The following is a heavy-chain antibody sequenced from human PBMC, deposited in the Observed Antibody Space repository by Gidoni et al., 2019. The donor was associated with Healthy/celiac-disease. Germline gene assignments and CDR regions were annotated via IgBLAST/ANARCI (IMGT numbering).Heavy chain of an antibody. D-gene: IGHD4-17*01. V-gene: IGHV3-15*01. Sequence: EVHLVESGGGLVKPAGSLPLSCAAPVFLFRNAWMSWVRQAPGEELEWVGRSKSRTDGGTTEDAAPVKDRCTISRGDSKNTMYLQINSRKNEDTAVYYCTTTTTAVTTFDYWGQGTLVTVSS. CDR2: SKSRTDGGTT. CDR1: VFLFRNAW. J-gene: IGHJ4*02. CDR3: TTTTTAVTTFDY.